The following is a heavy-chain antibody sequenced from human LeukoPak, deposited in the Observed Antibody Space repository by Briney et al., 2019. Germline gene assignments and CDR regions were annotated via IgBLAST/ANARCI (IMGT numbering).Heavy chain of an antibody. V-gene: IGHV4-39*07. CDR3: ARAWGGSYDY. CDR2: IYYSGST. D-gene: IGHD1-26*01. J-gene: IGHJ4*02. CDR1: GGPISSSSYY. Sequence: SETLSLTCTVSGGPISSSSYYWGWIRQPPGKGLEWIGSIYYSGSTYYNPSLKSRVTISVDTSKNQFSLKLSSVTAADTAVYYCARAWGGSYDYWGQGTLVTVSS.